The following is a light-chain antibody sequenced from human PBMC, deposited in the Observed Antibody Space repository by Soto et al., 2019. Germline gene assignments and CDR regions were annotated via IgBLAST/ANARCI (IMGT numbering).Light chain of an antibody. CDR2: DAS. J-gene: IGKJ1*01. CDR3: QQRSNWPWT. CDR1: QSVSSY. V-gene: IGKV3-11*01. Sequence: EIVLTQSPDTLSLSPGERATLSCRASQSVSSYLAWYQHKPGQAPRLLIYDASNRATGIPARFSGSGSGTDFTLTISSLEPEDFAVYYCQQRSNWPWTFGQGTKVDIK.